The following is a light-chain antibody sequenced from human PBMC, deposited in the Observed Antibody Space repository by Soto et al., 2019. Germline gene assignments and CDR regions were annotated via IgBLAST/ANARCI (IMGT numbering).Light chain of an antibody. CDR1: QSISSN. CDR2: VAS. Sequence: EIVMTQSPATLSVSPGERATLSCRASQSISSNLAWYQQKPGQAPRLLIYVASTRATGVPARFSGSGSGTEFTRSIRSLQSVDFAVYYCQQYNNWPPWTFGQGTRVEVK. CDR3: QQYNNWPPWT. V-gene: IGKV3-15*01. J-gene: IGKJ1*01.